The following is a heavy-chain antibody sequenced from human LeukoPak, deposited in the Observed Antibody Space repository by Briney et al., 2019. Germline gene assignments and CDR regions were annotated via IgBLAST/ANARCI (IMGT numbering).Heavy chain of an antibody. CDR1: GFTFSSYA. Sequence: GGSLRLSCAASGFTFSSYAMSWVRQAPGKGLEWVSAISGSGGSTYYADSVKGRFTISRDNSKNTLYLQMNSLRAEDTAVYYCAVNSYGYGYFDHWGQGTLVTVSS. D-gene: IGHD5-18*01. CDR3: AVNSYGYGYFDH. CDR2: ISGSGGST. J-gene: IGHJ4*02. V-gene: IGHV3-23*01.